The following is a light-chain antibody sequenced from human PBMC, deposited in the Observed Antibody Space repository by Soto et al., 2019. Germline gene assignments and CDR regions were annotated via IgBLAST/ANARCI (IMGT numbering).Light chain of an antibody. Sequence: QSVLTQPPSASGTPGQRVTISCSGSSSNIGSNSVNWFQQFPGAAPKVLIYYNNRRPSGVPDRFSGSKSGTSASLAISGRQSEDEADYYCAAWDDSLNGVIFGGGTKLTVL. CDR1: SSNIGSNS. J-gene: IGLJ2*01. V-gene: IGLV1-44*01. CDR3: AAWDDSLNGVI. CDR2: YNN.